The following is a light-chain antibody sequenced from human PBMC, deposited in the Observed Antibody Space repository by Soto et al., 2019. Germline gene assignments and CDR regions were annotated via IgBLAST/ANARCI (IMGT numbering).Light chain of an antibody. Sequence: EIVMTQSTATLSVSPGERVTLSCRASQSLTSSLAWYQQKPGQAPMLLIYGASTRATGTPARFSGSGSGTEFTLTISSLQSEDFAVYYCQQYNNWPDMYTFGQGTKLEIK. CDR1: QSLTSS. J-gene: IGKJ2*01. CDR2: GAS. V-gene: IGKV3-15*01. CDR3: QQYNNWPDMYT.